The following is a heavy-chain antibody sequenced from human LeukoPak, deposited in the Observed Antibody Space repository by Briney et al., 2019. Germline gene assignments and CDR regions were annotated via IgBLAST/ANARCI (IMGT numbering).Heavy chain of an antibody. D-gene: IGHD3-16*01. CDR2: IKQDGSEK. V-gene: IGHV3-7*01. Sequence: GGSLRLSCAASGFTFSSSWMNWVRQAPGKGLEWVADIKQDGSEKYYVDSVKGRFTISRDNAKNSLFLQMNSLRAEDTAVYYCARGDYYERFFDYWGQGTLVTVSS. J-gene: IGHJ4*02. CDR1: GFTFSSSW. CDR3: ARGDYYERFFDY.